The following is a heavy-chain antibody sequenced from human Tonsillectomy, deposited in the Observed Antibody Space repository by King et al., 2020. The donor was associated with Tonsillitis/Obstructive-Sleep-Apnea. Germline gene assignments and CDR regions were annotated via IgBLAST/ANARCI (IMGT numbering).Heavy chain of an antibody. Sequence: VQLVESGGGLVQPGRSLRLSCAASGFTFDDYAMHWVRQAPGKGLEWVSGISWNSGSIHYANSVKGRFTISRDNAKNSLYLQMDSLRAEDTALYYCSKDPSRSPYDYYYTDVWGKGTTVTVSS. J-gene: IGHJ6*03. D-gene: IGHD6-6*01. CDR2: ISWNSGSI. CDR1: GFTFDDYA. CDR3: SKDPSRSPYDYYYTDV. V-gene: IGHV3-9*01.